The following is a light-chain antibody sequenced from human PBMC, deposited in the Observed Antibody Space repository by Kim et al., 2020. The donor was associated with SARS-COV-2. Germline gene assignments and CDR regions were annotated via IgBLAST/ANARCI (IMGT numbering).Light chain of an antibody. V-gene: IGLV4-69*01. CDR1: SGNSGYA. Sequence: APVKITCPLSSGNSGYAIAWHQQQPEKGPRYLMKLNSDGSHSKGAGIPDRFSGSSSGAERYLTSSSLQSEDEDDYYCQAWGTGIRVFGGGTQLTVL. CDR2: LNSDGSH. CDR3: QAWGTGIRV. J-gene: IGLJ3*02.